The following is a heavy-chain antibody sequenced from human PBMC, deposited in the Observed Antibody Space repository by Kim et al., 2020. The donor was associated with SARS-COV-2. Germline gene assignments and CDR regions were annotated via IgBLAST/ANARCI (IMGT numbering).Heavy chain of an antibody. CDR3: ARTHFLGYCSSTSCYRAEYFQH. D-gene: IGHD2-2*01. CDR2: INHSGST. V-gene: IGHV4-34*01. Sequence: SETLSLTCAVYGGSFSGYYWSWIRQPPGKGLEWIGEINHSGSTNYNPSLKSRVTISVDTSKNQFSLKLSSVTAADTAVYYCARTHFLGYCSSTSCYRAEYFQHWGQGTLVTVSS. CDR1: GGSFSGYY. J-gene: IGHJ1*01.